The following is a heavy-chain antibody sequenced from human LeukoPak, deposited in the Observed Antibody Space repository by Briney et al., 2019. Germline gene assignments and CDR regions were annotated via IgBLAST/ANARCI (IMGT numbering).Heavy chain of an antibody. V-gene: IGHV3-30*03. CDR2: ISYDGSNK. CDR1: GFTFSSYG. J-gene: IGHJ6*03. D-gene: IGHD2-15*01. CDR3: ARDKALCSGGSCYYYYYMDV. Sequence: PGRSLRLSCAASGFTFSSYGMHWVRQAPGKGLEWVAVISYDGSNKYYADSVKGRFTISRDNSKNTLYLQMNSLRAEDTAVYYCARDKALCSGGSCYYYYYMDVWGIGTTVTVSS.